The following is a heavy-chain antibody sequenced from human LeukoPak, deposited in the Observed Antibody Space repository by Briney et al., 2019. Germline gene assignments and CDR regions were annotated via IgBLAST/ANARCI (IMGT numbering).Heavy chain of an antibody. CDR2: IWYDGSKK. V-gene: IGHV3-33*01. Sequence: GGSLRLFCAASGFTFSSYGMHWFRQAPGKGLEWVAVIWYDGSKKYYADSVKGRFTISRDNSKNTLYLQMDSLRAEGTAVYYCARYNTGSVDYWGQGTLVTVSS. J-gene: IGHJ4*02. D-gene: IGHD2-8*02. CDR1: GFTFSSYG. CDR3: ARYNTGSVDY.